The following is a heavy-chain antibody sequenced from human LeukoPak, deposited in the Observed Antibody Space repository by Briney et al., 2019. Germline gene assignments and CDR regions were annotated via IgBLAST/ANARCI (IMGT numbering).Heavy chain of an antibody. Sequence: SQTLSLTCAVPGGSISSGGYSWSWIRQPPGKGLEWIGYIYHSGSTYYNPSLKSRVTISVDRSKNQFSLKLSSVTAADTAVYYCARVSYYYDSSGSRRDDAFDIWGQGTMVTVSS. D-gene: IGHD3-22*01. CDR2: IYHSGST. J-gene: IGHJ3*02. CDR1: GGSISSGGYS. CDR3: ARVSYYYDSSGSRRDDAFDI. V-gene: IGHV4-30-2*01.